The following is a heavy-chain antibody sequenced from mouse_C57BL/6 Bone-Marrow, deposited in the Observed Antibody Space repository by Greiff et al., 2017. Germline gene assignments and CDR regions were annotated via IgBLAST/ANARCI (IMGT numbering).Heavy chain of an antibody. J-gene: IGHJ2*01. CDR2: INPNNGGT. Sequence: VQLQQSGPELVKPGASVQMSCKASGYTFTDYNMHSVTPIHGTSLAWLGYINPNNGGTSYNQNFTGKATWTVNKSSSTAYMELRSLTSEDSAVYYGARKIKNWVYCDNGGQGTTLTVSS. CDR1: GYTFTDYN. V-gene: IGHV1-22*01. D-gene: IGHD4-1*01. CDR3: ARKIKNWVYCDN.